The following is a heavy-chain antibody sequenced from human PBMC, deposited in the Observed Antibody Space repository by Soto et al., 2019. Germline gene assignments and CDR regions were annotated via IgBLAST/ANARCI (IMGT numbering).Heavy chain of an antibody. Sequence: ASVKVSCKASGYTFTSYGISWVRQAPVQGLEWMGWISAYNGNTNYAQKLQGRVTMTTDTSTSTAYMELRSLRSDDTAVYYCARGGQQLVWRRYGMDVWGQGTTVTVSS. D-gene: IGHD6-13*01. J-gene: IGHJ6*02. CDR3: ARGGQQLVWRRYGMDV. V-gene: IGHV1-18*01. CDR2: ISAYNGNT. CDR1: GYTFTSYG.